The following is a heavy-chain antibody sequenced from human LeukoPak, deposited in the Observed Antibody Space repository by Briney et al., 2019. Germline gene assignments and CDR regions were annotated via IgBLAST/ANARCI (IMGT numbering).Heavy chain of an antibody. CDR3: ARGASGYNFDY. CDR1: GGTFSSYA. D-gene: IGHD5-12*01. CDR2: IIPIFGTA. Sequence: ASVKVSCKASGGTFSSYAISWVRQAPGQGLEWMGGIIPIFGTANYAQKSQGRVTITADKSTSTAYMELSSLRSEDTAVYYCARGASGYNFDYWGQGTLVTVSS. V-gene: IGHV1-69*06. J-gene: IGHJ4*02.